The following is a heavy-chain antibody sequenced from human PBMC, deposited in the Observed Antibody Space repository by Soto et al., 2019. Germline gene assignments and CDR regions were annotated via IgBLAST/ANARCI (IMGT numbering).Heavy chain of an antibody. V-gene: IGHV1-69*01. D-gene: IGHD2-2*01. J-gene: IGHJ6*02. CDR3: ARGDLVEMAPIGVYYYYGMGV. Sequence: SLRVSCKASVGTFSSYAIRGVRQAPGQGLEWLGGTIPIFRTSNYAQQFQGRVSTTAGESTSTAYMELSSLRSADTAVDYCARGDLVEMAPIGVYYYYGMGVWSQGTTVTVSS. CDR2: TIPIFRTS. CDR1: VGTFSSYA.